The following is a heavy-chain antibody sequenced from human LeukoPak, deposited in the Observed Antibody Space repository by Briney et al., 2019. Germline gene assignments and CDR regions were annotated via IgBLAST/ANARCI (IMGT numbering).Heavy chain of an antibody. J-gene: IGHJ3*02. CDR3: ATIEYSSSPRAFDI. CDR1: GGTFSSYT. D-gene: IGHD6-6*01. CDR2: IIPILGIA. Sequence: SVKVSCKASGGTFSSYTISWVRQAPGQGLEWMGRIIPILGIANYAQKFQGRVTITADTSTDTAYVELSSLRSEDTAVYYCATIEYSSSPRAFDIWGQGTMVTVSS. V-gene: IGHV1-69*02.